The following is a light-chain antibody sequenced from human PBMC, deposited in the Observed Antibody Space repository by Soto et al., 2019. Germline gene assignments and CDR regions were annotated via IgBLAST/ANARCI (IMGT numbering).Light chain of an antibody. CDR3: QQYSSDSQT. CDR2: RAS. CDR1: QNIGMW. Sequence: DIQMTQSPSTLSASVGDRVTITCRASQNIGMWLAWYQQKPGKAPNLLIYRASNLESGVPPRFSGSGSGTEFIFTISSLQPDDFATYYCQQYSSDSQTFGQGTKVEVK. J-gene: IGKJ1*01. V-gene: IGKV1-5*03.